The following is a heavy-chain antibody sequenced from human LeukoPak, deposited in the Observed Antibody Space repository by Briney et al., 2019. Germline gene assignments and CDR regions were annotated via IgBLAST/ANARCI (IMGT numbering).Heavy chain of an antibody. CDR1: GSTFSSYG. J-gene: IGHJ4*02. D-gene: IGHD4-23*01. V-gene: IGHV3-21*05. CDR2: ISSSGSDI. Sequence: GGSLRLSCAASGSTFSSYGMTWVRQAPGKGLEWVSYISSSGSDIYYADSVKGRFTISRDNAKNSLYLHMNSLRAEDTAVYYCARDYGGSSPFDYWGQGTLVTVSS. CDR3: ARDYGGSSPFDY.